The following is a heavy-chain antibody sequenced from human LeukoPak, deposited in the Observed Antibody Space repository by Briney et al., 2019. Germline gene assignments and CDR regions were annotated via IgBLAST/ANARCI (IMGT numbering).Heavy chain of an antibody. V-gene: IGHV4-59*08. CDR1: GGSISSYY. J-gene: IGHJ4*02. CDR2: IYYSGST. CDR3: AGQSGYVDY. D-gene: IGHD3-3*01. Sequence: SETLSLTCTVSGGSISSYYWSWIRQPPGKGLEWIGYIYYSGSTNYNPSLKSRVTISVDTSKNQFSLKLSSVTAADTAVYYCAGQSGYVDYWGQGTLVTVSS.